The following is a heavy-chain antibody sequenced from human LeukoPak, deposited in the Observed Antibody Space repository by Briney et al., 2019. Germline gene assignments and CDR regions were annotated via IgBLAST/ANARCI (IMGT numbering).Heavy chain of an antibody. D-gene: IGHD3-22*01. J-gene: IGHJ2*01. Sequence: GASVKVSCKASGYTFTGYYMHWVRQAPGQGLEWMGWISAYNGNTNYAQKLQGRVTMTTDTSTSTAYMELRSLRSDDTAVYYCARGRYYDSSGYFGPFDLWGRGTLVTVSS. CDR1: GYTFTGYY. CDR2: ISAYNGNT. CDR3: ARGRYYDSSGYFGPFDL. V-gene: IGHV1-18*04.